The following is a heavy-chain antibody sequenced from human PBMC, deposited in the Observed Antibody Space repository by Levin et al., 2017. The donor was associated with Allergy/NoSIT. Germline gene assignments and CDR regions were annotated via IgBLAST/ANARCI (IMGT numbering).Heavy chain of an antibody. J-gene: IGHJ2*01. Sequence: GGSLRLSCAASGFTFSRSDMHWVRQVTGKGLEWVSAIGSAGDTYYAASVKGRFTISRDTGNNSLYLQMNNLRAGDTAVYYCARELGDFNGDYGWYLDHWGRGTLVTVSS. V-gene: IGHV3-13*04. D-gene: IGHD4-17*01. CDR1: GFTFSRSD. CDR2: IGSAGDT. CDR3: ARELGDFNGDYGWYLDH.